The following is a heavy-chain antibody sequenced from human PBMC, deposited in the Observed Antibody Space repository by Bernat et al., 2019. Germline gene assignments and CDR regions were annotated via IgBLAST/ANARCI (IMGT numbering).Heavy chain of an antibody. Sequence: EVQLVESGGGLVKPGGSLRPSCAASGFTFSSYSMNWVRQAPGKGLEWVSSISSSSSYIYYADSVKGRFTISRDNAKNSLYLQMNSLRAEDTAVYYCARDADPDYSNDNWFDPWGQGTLVTVSS. CDR3: ARDADPDYSNDNWFDP. CDR1: GFTFSSYS. J-gene: IGHJ5*02. CDR2: ISSSSSYI. D-gene: IGHD4-11*01. V-gene: IGHV3-21*01.